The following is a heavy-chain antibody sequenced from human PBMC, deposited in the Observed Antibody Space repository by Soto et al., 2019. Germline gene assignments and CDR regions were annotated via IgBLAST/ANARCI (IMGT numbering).Heavy chain of an antibody. J-gene: IGHJ4*02. CDR1: GFTFNDYY. CDR2: ISTSGSTI. Sequence: QVQLVESGGGLVRPGGSLRLSCAASGFTFNDYYMTWIRQAPGKGLEWLSYISTSGSTIFYADSVKGRFTISRDNAKNSLFLQMNSLRAEDTAVYYCAQVPRYTVTPPDDYWGQGTLVTVSS. CDR3: AQVPRYTVTPPDDY. D-gene: IGHD4-17*01. V-gene: IGHV3-11*04.